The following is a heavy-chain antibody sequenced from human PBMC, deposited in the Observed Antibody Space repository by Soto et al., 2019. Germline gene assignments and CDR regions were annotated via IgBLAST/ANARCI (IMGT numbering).Heavy chain of an antibody. D-gene: IGHD4-17*01. J-gene: IGHJ3*02. CDR2: INHSGST. V-gene: IGHV4-34*01. CDR3: ARDYGDYDRAFDI. CDR1: GGSFSGYY. Sequence: SETLSLTCAVYGGSFSGYYWSWIRQPPGKGLEWIGEINHSGSTNYNPSLKSRVTISVDTSKNQFSLKLSSVTAADTAVYYCARDYGDYDRAFDIRGQGTMVT.